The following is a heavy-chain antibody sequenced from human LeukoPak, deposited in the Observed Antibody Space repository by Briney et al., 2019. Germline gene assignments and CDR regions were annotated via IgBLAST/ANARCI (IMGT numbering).Heavy chain of an antibody. CDR1: VYTFTGYY. CDR2: INPNSGGT. J-gene: IGHJ4*02. V-gene: IGHV1-2*02. D-gene: IGHD6-19*01. CDR3: ARQDLSGWYVY. Sequence: GASVKVSCKASVYTFTGYYMYWVRQAPGQGLEWMGWINPNSGGTNYAQKFQGRVTMTRDTSISTAYMELSSLRFDDTAVYYCARQDLSGWYVYWGQGTLVTVSS.